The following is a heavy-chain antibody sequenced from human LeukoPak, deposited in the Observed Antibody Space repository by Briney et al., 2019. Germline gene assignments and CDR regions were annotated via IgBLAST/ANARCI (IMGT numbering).Heavy chain of an antibody. J-gene: IGHJ5*02. CDR3: ARVPKPANYNWFDP. CDR2: IIPIFGTA. CDR1: GGTFSSYA. V-gene: IGHV1-69*01. D-gene: IGHD1-1*01. Sequence: SVKVSCKASGGTFSSYAISWVRQAPGQGLEWMGGIIPIFGTANYAQKFQGRVTITADESTSTAYMELSSLRSEDTAVYYCARVPKPANYNWFDPWGQGTLVTVSS.